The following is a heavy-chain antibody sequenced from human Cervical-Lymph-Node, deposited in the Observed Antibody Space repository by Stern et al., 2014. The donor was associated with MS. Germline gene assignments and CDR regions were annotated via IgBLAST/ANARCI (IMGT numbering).Heavy chain of an antibody. J-gene: IGHJ5*02. V-gene: IGHV1-69*09. D-gene: IGHD2-15*01. CDR2: IIPILGPP. CDR3: ARGVVSNRAAATLHNLFDP. CDR1: GGTFSSSYA. Sequence: VQLVESGAEVKKPGSSVNVSCKASGGTFSSSYAITWMRQAPGQGLAWMGRIIPILGPPNYAQKFQGRVTITADTSTSTAYMELSSLRSEDTAVYYCARGVVSNRAAATLHNLFDPWGQGTLVTVSS.